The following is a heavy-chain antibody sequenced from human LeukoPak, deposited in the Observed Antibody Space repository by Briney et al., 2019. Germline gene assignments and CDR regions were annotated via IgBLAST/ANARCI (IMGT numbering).Heavy chain of an antibody. J-gene: IGHJ4*01. CDR2: INTNGLTT. V-gene: IGHV3-74*03. Sequence: GGSLRLSCAASGFTFSSYWLHWGRQAPGEGLVWGSRINTNGLTTTYADSVRGRFTISRDNAKNTVFLQMNSLRDEDTAKYYCVRSAFYGSTGYYFDYWGHGAQVTVSS. D-gene: IGHD3-10*01. CDR1: GFTFSSYW. CDR3: VRSAFYGSTGYYFDY.